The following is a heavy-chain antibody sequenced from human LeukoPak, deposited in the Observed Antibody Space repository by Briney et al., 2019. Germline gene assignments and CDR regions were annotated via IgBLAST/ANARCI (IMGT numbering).Heavy chain of an antibody. D-gene: IGHD1-1*01. J-gene: IGHJ4*02. V-gene: IGHV3-23*01. CDR3: ARDIGSGTTGTTGVLVN. CDR1: GSSISTYA. Sequence: GGSLLLSCAASGSSISTYAMSWVRQARGRGLEWVSVISGSGGTTNYADSVKGRFTISRDNSKNTLYLQMNNLRAEDTAVYYCARDIGSGTTGTTGVLVNWGQGTLVTVSS. CDR2: ISGSGGTT.